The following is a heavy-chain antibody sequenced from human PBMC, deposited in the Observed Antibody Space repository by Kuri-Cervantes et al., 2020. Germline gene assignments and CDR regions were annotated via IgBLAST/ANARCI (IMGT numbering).Heavy chain of an antibody. V-gene: IGHV3-21*04. J-gene: IGHJ3*02. CDR1: EFTFNYYN. D-gene: IGHD4-17*01. CDR3: AKDMGYGDWSYDAFDI. CDR2: ITATSSYI. Sequence: GGSLRLSCEASEFTFNYYNMKWVRQAPGKGLEWVSSITATSSYIYYADSVKGRFTISRDNAKNSLYLQMNSLRAEDTALYYCAKDMGYGDWSYDAFDIWGQGTMVTVSS.